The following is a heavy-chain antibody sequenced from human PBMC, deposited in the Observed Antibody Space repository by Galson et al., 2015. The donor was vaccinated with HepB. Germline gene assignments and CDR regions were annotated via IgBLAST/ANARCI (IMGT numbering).Heavy chain of an antibody. Sequence: SLRLSCAASGFTFSDYYMSWIRQAPGKGLEWLXYISGTGTYTNYADSVKGRFTTSRDSAKNSLYLQMNSLRAEDTAVYFCARVADSDYGDHAHFDYWGQGILVTVSS. CDR3: ARVADSDYGDHAHFDY. J-gene: IGHJ4*02. CDR2: ISGTGTYT. V-gene: IGHV3-11*06. CDR1: GFTFSDYY. D-gene: IGHD4-17*01.